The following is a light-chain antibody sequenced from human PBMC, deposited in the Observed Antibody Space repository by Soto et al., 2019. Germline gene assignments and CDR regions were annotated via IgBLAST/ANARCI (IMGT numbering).Light chain of an antibody. CDR1: SSDVGGYNY. Sequence: QPVLTQPRSVSGSPGQSVTISCTGTSSDVGGYNYVSWYQQHPGKAPKLMIYDVSKRPSGVPDRFSGSKSGNTASLTISGLQAEDEADYYCCSYAGSYFYVFGTGTKVTVL. V-gene: IGLV2-11*01. CDR3: CSYAGSYFYV. CDR2: DVS. J-gene: IGLJ1*01.